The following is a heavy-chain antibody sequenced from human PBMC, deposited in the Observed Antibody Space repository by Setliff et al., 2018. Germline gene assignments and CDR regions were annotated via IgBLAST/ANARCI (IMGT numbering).Heavy chain of an antibody. D-gene: IGHD3-10*01. Sequence: GASVKVSCKASGGTFSSYAISWVRQAPGQGLEWMGGIIPILGIANYAQKFQGRVTITTDESTSTAYMELSSLRSEDTAVYYCARAGLLWFGDQTYYYYGMDVWDQGTTVTVSS. CDR3: ARAGLLWFGDQTYYYYGMDV. J-gene: IGHJ6*02. V-gene: IGHV1-69*10. CDR2: IIPILGIA. CDR1: GGTFSSYA.